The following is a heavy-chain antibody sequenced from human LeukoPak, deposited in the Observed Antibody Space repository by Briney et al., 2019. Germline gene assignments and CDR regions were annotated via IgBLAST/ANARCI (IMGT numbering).Heavy chain of an antibody. J-gene: IGHJ6*02. Sequence: SVKLSCKASGGTFSSYAISWVRQAPGQGLEWMGGIIPIFGTANYAQKFQGRVTFTADESTSTAYMELSSLRSEDTAVYYCARDDFKYGDEPYYYYGMDVWGQGTTVTVSS. V-gene: IGHV1-69*01. CDR3: ARDDFKYGDEPYYYYGMDV. D-gene: IGHD4-17*01. CDR1: GGTFSSYA. CDR2: IIPIFGTA.